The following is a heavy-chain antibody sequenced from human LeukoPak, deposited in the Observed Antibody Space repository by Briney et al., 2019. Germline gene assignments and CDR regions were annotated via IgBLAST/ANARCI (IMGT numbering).Heavy chain of an antibody. CDR3: AKPTFSTYYDFWSGYSLFDP. CDR2: ISGSGGST. CDR1: GLTFSSHA. V-gene: IGHV3-23*01. D-gene: IGHD3-3*01. J-gene: IGHJ5*02. Sequence: GGSLRLSCTASGLTFSSHAMHWVRQAPGKGLEWVSAISGSGGSTYYADSVKGRFTISRDNSKNTLYLQMNSLRAEDTAVYYCAKPTFSTYYDFWSGYSLFDPWGQGTLVTVSS.